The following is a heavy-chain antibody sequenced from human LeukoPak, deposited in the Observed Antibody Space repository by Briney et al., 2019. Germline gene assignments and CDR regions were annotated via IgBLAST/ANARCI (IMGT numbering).Heavy chain of an antibody. D-gene: IGHD3-22*01. CDR3: ARGSQYYYDSSGCNFDY. Sequence: PGGSLRLSCAASGFTFSSYWMSWVRQAPGKGLEWVANIKQDGSEKYYVDSVKGRFTISRDNAKNSLYLQMNSLRAEDTAVYCCARGSQYYYDSSGCNFDYWGQGTLVTVSS. J-gene: IGHJ4*02. V-gene: IGHV3-7*01. CDR1: GFTFSSYW. CDR2: IKQDGSEK.